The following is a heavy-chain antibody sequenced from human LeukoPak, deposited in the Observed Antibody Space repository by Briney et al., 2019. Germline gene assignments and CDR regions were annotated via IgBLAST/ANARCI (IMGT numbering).Heavy chain of an antibody. Sequence: ASVKVSCKASGYTFTSYGISWVRQAPGQGLEWMGWISAYNGNTNYAQKLQGRVTMTTDTSTSTAYMELRSLGSDDTAVYYCAVSGGYYDYVWGSYPEFDYWGQGTLVTVSS. CDR1: GYTFTSYG. J-gene: IGHJ4*02. V-gene: IGHV1-18*01. CDR3: AVSGGYYDYVWGSYPEFDY. CDR2: ISAYNGNT. D-gene: IGHD3-16*02.